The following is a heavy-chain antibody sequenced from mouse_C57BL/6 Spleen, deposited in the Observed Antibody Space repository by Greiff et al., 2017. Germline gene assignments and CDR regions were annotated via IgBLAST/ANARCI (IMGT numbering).Heavy chain of an antibody. J-gene: IGHJ4*01. CDR3: ARIPLITTVVATRDYYAMDY. CDR2: IWSGGST. V-gene: IGHV2-2*01. Sequence: VKLQQSGPGLVQPSQSLSITCTVSGFSLTSYGVHWVRQSPGKGLEWLGVIWSGGSTDYNAAFISRLSISKDNSKSQVFFKMNSLQADDTAIYYCARIPLITTVVATRDYYAMDYWGQGTSVTVSS. D-gene: IGHD1-1*01. CDR1: GFSLTSYG.